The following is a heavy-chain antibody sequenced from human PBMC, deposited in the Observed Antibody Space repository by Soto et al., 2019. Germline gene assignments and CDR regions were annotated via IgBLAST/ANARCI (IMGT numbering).Heavy chain of an antibody. CDR2: TYLDGRI. CDR3: ARRGYGLDV. D-gene: IGHD6-13*01. Sequence: QVQLQESGPRLVKPSETVSLTRSVSGVPITSNSYFWAWFRQTPGKVLEWIGSTYLDGRISYNPSLESLLTITVDTSKNHFSLTMTFVTASDTALYYCARRGYGLDVWGQGTTVKVSS. CDR1: GVPITSNSYF. J-gene: IGHJ6*02. V-gene: IGHV4-39*01.